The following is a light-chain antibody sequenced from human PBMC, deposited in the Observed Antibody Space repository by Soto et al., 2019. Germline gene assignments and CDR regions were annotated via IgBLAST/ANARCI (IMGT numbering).Light chain of an antibody. V-gene: IGLV2-14*03. CDR2: DVS. J-gene: IGLJ1*01. Sequence: QSVLTQPASVSGSPEQSITISCTGTSSDVGGYNYVSWYQQHPGKAPKLMIYDVSNRPSGVSNRFSGSKSGNTASLTISGLQAEDEGDYYCSSYTSSSTLDVFGTGTKLTVL. CDR1: SSDVGGYNY. CDR3: SSYTSSSTLDV.